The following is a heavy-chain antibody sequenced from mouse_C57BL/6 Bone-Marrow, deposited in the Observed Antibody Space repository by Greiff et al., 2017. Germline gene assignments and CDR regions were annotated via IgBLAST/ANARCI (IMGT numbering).Heavy chain of an antibody. J-gene: IGHJ4*01. CDR3: ARQDYYGSSQYYDAMDY. D-gene: IGHD1-1*01. CDR2: ISNGGGST. V-gene: IGHV5-12*01. Sequence: DVMLVVSGGGLVQPGGSLQLSCAASGFTFSDYYMYWVRQTPEKRLEWVAYISNGGGSTYYPDTVKGRFTISRDNAKNTLYLPMSRLKAEDPAMYYCARQDYYGSSQYYDAMDYWGQGTSVTVSS. CDR1: GFTFSDYY.